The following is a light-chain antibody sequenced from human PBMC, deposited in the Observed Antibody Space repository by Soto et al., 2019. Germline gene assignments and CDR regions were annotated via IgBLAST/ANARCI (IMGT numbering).Light chain of an antibody. J-gene: IGKJ1*01. CDR1: QSIRDW. CDR3: QQYHSYWT. V-gene: IGKV1-5*01. Sequence: DIQITQSPSTLSASVGDRVTITCRASQSIRDWLAWYQQKPGKAPQALIYDASSLKSGVPSRFSGNGSGTEFTLTIRSLQTDDFSTYYCQQYHSYWTFGQGTKVDIK. CDR2: DAS.